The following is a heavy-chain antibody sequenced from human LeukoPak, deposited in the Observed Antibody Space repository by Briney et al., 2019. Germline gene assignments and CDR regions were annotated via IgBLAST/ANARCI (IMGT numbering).Heavy chain of an antibody. J-gene: IGHJ4*02. Sequence: PGGSLRLSCAPSGFTFSSYSMNWVRQAPGKGLEWVSYISSSSSTIYYADSVKGRFTISRDNAKNSLYLQMNSLRAEDTAVYYCARVAGELLLDIYYFDYWGQGTLVTVSS. CDR1: GFTFSSYS. CDR3: ARVAGELLLDIYYFDY. D-gene: IGHD3-10*01. CDR2: ISSSSSTI. V-gene: IGHV3-48*01.